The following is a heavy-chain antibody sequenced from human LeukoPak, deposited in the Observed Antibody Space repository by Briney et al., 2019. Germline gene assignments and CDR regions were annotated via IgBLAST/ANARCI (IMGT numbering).Heavy chain of an antibody. CDR2: IYYSGST. Sequence: SETLSLTCTVSGGSISNYYWSWIRQPPGKGLEWIGYIYYSGSTNYNPSLKSRLTISVDTSKNQFSLKLRSVAAADTAVYYCARDSTTGLLGYWGQGTLVTVSS. CDR3: ARDSTTGLLGY. D-gene: IGHD1-1*01. CDR1: GGSISNYY. J-gene: IGHJ4*02. V-gene: IGHV4-59*01.